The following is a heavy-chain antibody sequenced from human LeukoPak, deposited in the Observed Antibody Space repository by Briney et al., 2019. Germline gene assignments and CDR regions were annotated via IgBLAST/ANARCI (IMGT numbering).Heavy chain of an antibody. D-gene: IGHD5-24*01. CDR2: FDPEDGET. V-gene: IGHV1-24*01. J-gene: IGHJ3*02. CDR1: GYALTELS. Sequence: GASVKVSCKGSGYALTELSMHWVRQAPGKGLEWMGGFDPEDGETIYAQKFQGRVTMTEDTSTDTAYMELSSLRSEDTAVYYCASPGEIDGYNSAFDIWGQGTMVTVSS. CDR3: ASPGEIDGYNSAFDI.